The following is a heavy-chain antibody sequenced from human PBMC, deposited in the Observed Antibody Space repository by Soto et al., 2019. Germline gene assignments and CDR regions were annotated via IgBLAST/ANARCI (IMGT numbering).Heavy chain of an antibody. Sequence: ASVKVSCKASGYTFTSYAMHWVRQAPGQRLEWMGWINAGNGNTKYSQKFQGRVTITRDTSASTAYMELSSLRSEDTAVYYCAICFSGGDANWFDPWGQRSLVTVSS. CDR2: INAGNGNT. D-gene: IGHD2-21*02. J-gene: IGHJ5*02. CDR3: AICFSGGDANWFDP. V-gene: IGHV1-3*01. CDR1: GYTFTSYA.